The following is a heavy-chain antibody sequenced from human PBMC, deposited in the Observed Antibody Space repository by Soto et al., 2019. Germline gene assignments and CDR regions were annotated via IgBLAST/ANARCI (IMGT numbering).Heavy chain of an antibody. CDR2: IDPSDSYT. D-gene: IGHD6-19*01. V-gene: IGHV5-10-1*01. J-gene: IGHJ6*02. Sequence: PGESLKISCKGSGYSFSSYWISWVRQMPGKGLEWMGRIDPSDSYTNYSPSFQGHVTISADKSISTAYLQWSSLKASDTAMYYCASLYSSGWDPEYYYYYYGMDVWGQGTTVTVSS. CDR3: ASLYSSGWDPEYYYYYYGMDV. CDR1: GYSFSSYW.